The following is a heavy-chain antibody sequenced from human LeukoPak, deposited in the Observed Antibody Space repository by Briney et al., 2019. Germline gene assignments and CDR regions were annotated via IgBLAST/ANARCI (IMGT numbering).Heavy chain of an antibody. D-gene: IGHD2-2*01. Sequence: GASVKVSCKVSGYTLTELSMHWVRQAPGKGLERMGGFDPEDGETIYAQKFQGRVTMTGDTSTSTVYMELSSLRSEDTAVYYCAREFCSSTSCLGFDPWGQGTLVTVSS. V-gene: IGHV1-24*01. CDR2: FDPEDGET. CDR1: GYTLTELS. CDR3: AREFCSSTSCLGFDP. J-gene: IGHJ5*02.